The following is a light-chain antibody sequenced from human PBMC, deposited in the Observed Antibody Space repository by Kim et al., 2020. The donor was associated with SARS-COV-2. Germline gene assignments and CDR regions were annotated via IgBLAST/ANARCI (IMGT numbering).Light chain of an antibody. V-gene: IGLV2-14*03. CDR1: SSDVGAGDY. Sequence: QAVSVSGSPGQPITISCTGTSSDVGAGDYVSWFQQHPGEAPKLMIYNVYERPSGISTRFSGSRSGNTASLTISGLQAEDEADYFCCSHTNIYTWVFG. J-gene: IGLJ3*02. CDR3: CSHTNIYTWV. CDR2: NVY.